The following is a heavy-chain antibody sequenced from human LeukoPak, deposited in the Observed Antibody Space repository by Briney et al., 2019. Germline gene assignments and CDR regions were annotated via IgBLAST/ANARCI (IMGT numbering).Heavy chain of an antibody. CDR1: GFTFSAYG. D-gene: IGHD1-26*01. Sequence: GSLRLSCTASGFTFSAYGMYWVRQAPGKGLQWVSVISFDGTIKYYEDSVKGRFTISRDNSKNTLYLQINSLRGEDTAVYYCAKDGHSGSYYHYYGMDVWGQGTTVTVSS. CDR2: ISFDGTIK. J-gene: IGHJ6*02. CDR3: AKDGHSGSYYHYYGMDV. V-gene: IGHV3-30*18.